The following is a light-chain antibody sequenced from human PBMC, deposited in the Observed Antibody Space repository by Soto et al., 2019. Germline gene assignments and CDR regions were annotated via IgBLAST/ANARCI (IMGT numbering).Light chain of an antibody. CDR2: DVS. V-gene: IGLV2-14*01. CDR3: SSYTSSSTLV. Sequence: QSVLTQPASVSGSPGQSITISCTGTSSDVGGYNYASWYQQHPGKAPKLMIYDVSNRPSGVSNRFSGSKSGNTASLTISGLQAEDEADYYCSSYTSSSTLVFGTGTKLTVL. J-gene: IGLJ1*01. CDR1: SSDVGGYNY.